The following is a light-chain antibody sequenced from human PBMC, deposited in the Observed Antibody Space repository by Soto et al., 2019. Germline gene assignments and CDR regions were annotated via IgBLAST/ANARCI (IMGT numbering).Light chain of an antibody. Sequence: SALTQPASVSGSPGQSITISCTGTSSDVGNYNYVSWYQQYPGRVPKLLIYMVSNRASGVSNRFSGSKSGNTASLTISGLHAEDADDYFCTSPTPGSLYVFGTGTKVTVL. CDR1: SSDVGNYNY. V-gene: IGLV2-14*01. J-gene: IGLJ1*01. CDR3: TSPTPGSLYV. CDR2: MVS.